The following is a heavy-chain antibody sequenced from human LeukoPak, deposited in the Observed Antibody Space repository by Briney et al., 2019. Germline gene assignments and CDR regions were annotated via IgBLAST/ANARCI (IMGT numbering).Heavy chain of an antibody. J-gene: IGHJ4*02. CDR1: GFTFHHYA. D-gene: IGHD5-12*01. CDR3: AKDKAPLYSGYDWDLDF. V-gene: IGHV3-9*01. CDR2: ISWNSASI. Sequence: PGGSLRLSCAASGFTFHHYAIHWVRQLPGKGLEWVSGISWNSASIGYADSVRGRLTISRDNAKNSVYLQMNSLRAEDTALYYCAKDKAPLYSGYDWDLDFWGQGTLVTVSS.